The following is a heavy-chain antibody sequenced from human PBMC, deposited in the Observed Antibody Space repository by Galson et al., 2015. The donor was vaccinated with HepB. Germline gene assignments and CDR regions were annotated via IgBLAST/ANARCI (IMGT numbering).Heavy chain of an antibody. Sequence: LRLSCAASGFTFSSYAMHWVRQAPGKGLEYVSAISSNGGSTYYADSVKGRFTISRDNSKNTLYLQMSSLRAEDTAVYYCVLGIAVAGDLDYWGQGTLVTVSS. CDR1: GFTFSSYA. CDR3: VLGIAVAGDLDY. CDR2: ISSNGGST. V-gene: IGHV3-64D*06. D-gene: IGHD6-19*01. J-gene: IGHJ4*02.